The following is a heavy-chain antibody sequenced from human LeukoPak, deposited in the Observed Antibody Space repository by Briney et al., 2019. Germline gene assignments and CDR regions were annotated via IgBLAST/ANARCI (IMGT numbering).Heavy chain of an antibody. CDR2: IKQDGSEK. CDR3: ATSSQYYYDSSGYYFLY. D-gene: IGHD3-22*01. J-gene: IGHJ4*02. Sequence: GSLRLSCAASGFTFSSYWMSWVRQAPGKGLEWVANIKQDGSEKYYVDSVKGRFTISRDNAKNSLYLQMNSLRAEDTAVYYCATSSQYYYDSSGYYFLYWGQGTLVTVSS. CDR1: GFTFSSYW. V-gene: IGHV3-7*01.